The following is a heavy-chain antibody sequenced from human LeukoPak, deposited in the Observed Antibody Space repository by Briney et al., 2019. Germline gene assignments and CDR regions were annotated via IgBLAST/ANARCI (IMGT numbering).Heavy chain of an antibody. CDR1: GGTFSRHT. J-gene: IGHJ4*02. D-gene: IGHD4-23*01. V-gene: IGHV1-69*01. Sequence: SVKVSCKASGGTFSRHTISWVRQSPGQGLEWMGGITPMFGTSNYAQKFQGRVTITADESTSTAYMELSSLRSEDTAVYYCARVYRSDYGGNSADDYWGQGTLVTVSS. CDR3: ARVYRSDYGGNSADDY. CDR2: ITPMFGTS.